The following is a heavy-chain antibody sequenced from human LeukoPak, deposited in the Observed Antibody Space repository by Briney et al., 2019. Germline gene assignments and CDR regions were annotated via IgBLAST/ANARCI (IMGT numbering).Heavy chain of an antibody. CDR1: GYAFTGYY. J-gene: IGHJ6*02. CDR2: MNPNSGGT. Sequence: ASVKVSCKASGYAFTGYYMHWVRQAPGQGLEGMGWMNPNSGGTNYAQKFHGRVTLTWATPISTAYMELSRLRSADTAVYYCARDAAFPYGDYVRPHGYYYGMDVWGQGNTVTVSS. V-gene: IGHV1-2*02. D-gene: IGHD4-17*01. CDR3: ARDAAFPYGDYVRPHGYYYGMDV.